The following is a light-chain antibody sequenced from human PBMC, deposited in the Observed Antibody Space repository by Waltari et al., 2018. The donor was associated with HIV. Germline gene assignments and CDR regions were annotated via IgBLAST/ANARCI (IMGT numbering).Light chain of an antibody. Sequence: QTVVTQEPSFSVSPGGTVTLTCGLSSGSVSTSYYPGWYQQTPGPAPRTLLYTTNTRSSGVPDRFSGSILGNKSALTITGAQADDESDYYCVLYMGSGIWVFGGGTKLTVL. V-gene: IGLV8-61*01. J-gene: IGLJ3*02. CDR1: SGSVSTSYY. CDR3: VLYMGSGIWV. CDR2: TTN.